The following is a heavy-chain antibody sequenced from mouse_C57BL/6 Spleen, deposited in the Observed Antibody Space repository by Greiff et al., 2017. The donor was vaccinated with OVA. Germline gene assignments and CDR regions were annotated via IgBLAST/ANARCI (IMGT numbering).Heavy chain of an antibody. Sequence: VQLQQPGAELVKPGASVKLSCKASGYTFTSYWMQWVKQRPGQGLEWIGEIDPSDSYTNYNQKFKGKATLTVDTSSSTAYMQLSSLTSEDSAVYYCARNYGSSYDAWFAYWGQGTLVTVSA. CDR3: ARNYGSSYDAWFAY. D-gene: IGHD1-1*01. J-gene: IGHJ3*01. CDR1: GYTFTSYW. CDR2: IDPSDSYT. V-gene: IGHV1-50*01.